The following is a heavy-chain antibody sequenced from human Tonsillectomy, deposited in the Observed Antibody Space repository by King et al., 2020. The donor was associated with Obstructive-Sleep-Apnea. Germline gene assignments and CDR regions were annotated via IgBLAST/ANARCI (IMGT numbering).Heavy chain of an antibody. CDR2: FDPVDDET. D-gene: IGHD3-22*01. CDR1: GYTLSELS. V-gene: IGHV1-24*01. CDR3: ATSKPMIVAVMVY. J-gene: IGHJ4*02. Sequence: QLVQSGAEVKKPGASVKVSCRVSGYTLSELSIHWVRQAPGKGLEWMGGFDPVDDETIYGKKFQGRVTMTEDTSTDTAYMELSSLRSEDTAVYYCATSKPMIVAVMVYWGQGTLVTVSS.